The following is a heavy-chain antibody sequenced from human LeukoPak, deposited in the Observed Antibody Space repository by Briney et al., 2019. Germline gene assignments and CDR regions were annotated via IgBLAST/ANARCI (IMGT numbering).Heavy chain of an antibody. V-gene: IGHV3-74*01. Sequence: GGSLRLSCAASGFTFSSHWMHWVRQAPGKGLVWVSRINTDGSTTSYADSVKGRFTISRDNAKNTVYLQMNSLRVDDTAVYYCARVLIAATGGDYWGQGTLVTVFS. CDR2: INTDGSTT. CDR3: ARVLIAATGGDY. CDR1: GFTFSSHW. D-gene: IGHD6-13*01. J-gene: IGHJ4*02.